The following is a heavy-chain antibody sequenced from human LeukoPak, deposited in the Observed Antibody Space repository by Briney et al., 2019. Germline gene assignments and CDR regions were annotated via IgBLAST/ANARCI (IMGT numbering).Heavy chain of an antibody. CDR3: LVDYGEALCRLLYY. CDR1: AYTFTGYY. J-gene: IGHJ4*02. D-gene: IGHD4/OR15-4a*01. Sequence: ASVTVSCKASAYTFTGYYMHWVRQAPGQGLEWRGRINPNSGGTNYAQKFQGRVTMTRDTSISTAYMELCRLISDDTAVNTRLVDYGEALCRLLYYWGQGDLVTVSS. V-gene: IGHV1-2*06. CDR2: INPNSGGT.